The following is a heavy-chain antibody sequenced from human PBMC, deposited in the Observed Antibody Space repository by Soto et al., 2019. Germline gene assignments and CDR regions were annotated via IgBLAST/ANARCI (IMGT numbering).Heavy chain of an antibody. V-gene: IGHV1-8*01. CDR3: ARDRPGIKTYEAFDI. J-gene: IGHJ3*02. D-gene: IGHD1-20*01. CDR2: MSPNTGTI. Sequence: ASVKVSCKASGYTFTSYDINWVRQATGQGPEWMGWMSPNTGTIVYAQKFQGRVTMTRNTSTSTAYMTLSSLRSEDTAVYYCARDRPGIKTYEAFDIWGQGITVTVS. CDR1: GYTFTSYD.